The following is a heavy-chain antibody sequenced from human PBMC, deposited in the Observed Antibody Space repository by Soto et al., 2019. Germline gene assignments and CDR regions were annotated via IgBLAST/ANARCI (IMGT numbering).Heavy chain of an antibody. V-gene: IGHV1-2*04. Sequence: ASVKVSCKASGYTFTGYYMHWVRQAPGQGLEWMGWINPNSGGTNYAQKFQGWVTMTRDTSISTAYMELSRLRSDDTAVYYCARVSMRAVREYYYDSRADPPTKDYYNGIDVWGQGTTVTVSS. D-gene: IGHD3-22*01. CDR2: INPNSGGT. CDR1: GYTFTGYY. CDR3: ARVSMRAVREYYYDSRADPPTKDYYNGIDV. J-gene: IGHJ6*02.